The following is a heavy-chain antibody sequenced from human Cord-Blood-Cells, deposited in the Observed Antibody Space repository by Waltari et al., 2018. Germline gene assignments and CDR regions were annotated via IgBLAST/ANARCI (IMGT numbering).Heavy chain of an antibody. D-gene: IGHD2-2*02. CDR2: INAGNGNT. CDR3: ARSLGYCSSTSCHITLGY. V-gene: IGHV1-3*01. J-gene: IGHJ4*02. Sequence: QVQLVQSGAEVKKPGASVKVSCKASGYTFTSYAMLWVRQAPGQRLEWMGWINAGNGNTKYSKKFQGRVTITRDTTASTAYMGLSSLRSEDTAVYYCARSLGYCSSTSCHITLGYWGQGTLVTVSS. CDR1: GYTFTSYA.